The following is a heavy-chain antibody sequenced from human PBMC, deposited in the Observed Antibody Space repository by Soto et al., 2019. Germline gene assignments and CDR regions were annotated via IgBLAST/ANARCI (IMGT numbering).Heavy chain of an antibody. CDR2: IYYSGST. CDR1: GGSISSYY. D-gene: IGHD3-3*01. CDR3: ARARWGDFWSGYFHYYYYYMDV. Sequence: SETLSLTCTVSGGSISSYYWSWIRQPPGKGLEWIGYIYYSGSTNYNPSLKSRVTISVDTSKNQFSLKLSSVTAADTAVYYCARARWGDFWSGYFHYYYYYMDVWGKGTTVTVSS. V-gene: IGHV4-59*12. J-gene: IGHJ6*03.